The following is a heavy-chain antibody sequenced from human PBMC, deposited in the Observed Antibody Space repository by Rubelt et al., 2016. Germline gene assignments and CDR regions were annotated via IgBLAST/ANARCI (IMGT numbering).Heavy chain of an antibody. CDR3: ARDETAMPFDY. V-gene: IGHV4-39*07. D-gene: IGHD5-18*01. Sequence: QVQLQESGPGLVKPSGTLSLTCTVSGGSISSSSYYWGWIRQPPGKGLEWIGGIYYSGSTYYNPSLKSRVTISVDTSKNQFSLKLSSVTAADTAVYYCARDETAMPFDYWGQGTLVTVSS. J-gene: IGHJ4*02. CDR2: IYYSGST. CDR1: GGSISSSSYY.